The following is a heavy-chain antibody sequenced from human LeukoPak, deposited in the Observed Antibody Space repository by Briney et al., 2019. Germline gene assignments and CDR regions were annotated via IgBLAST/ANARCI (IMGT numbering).Heavy chain of an antibody. Sequence: SVKVSCKASGGTFSSYAISWVRQAPGQGLEWMGGIIPIFGTANYAQKFQGRVTITADESTSTAYMGLSSLRSEDTAVYYCARGVRGSGYLYCWGQGTLVTVSS. CDR3: ARGVRGSGYLYC. CDR1: GGTFSSYA. D-gene: IGHD3-22*01. V-gene: IGHV1-69*13. J-gene: IGHJ4*02. CDR2: IIPIFGTA.